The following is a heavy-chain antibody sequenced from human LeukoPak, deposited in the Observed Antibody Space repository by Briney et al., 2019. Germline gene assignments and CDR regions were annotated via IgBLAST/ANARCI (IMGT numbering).Heavy chain of an antibody. CDR1: GLTFSSYS. Sequence: GGSLRLSCAASGLTFSSYSMNWVRQAPGKGLEWVSYISSSSSTIYYADSVKGRFTISRDNAKNSLYLQMNSLRAEDTAVYYCARDRGVLYWGQGTLVTVSS. CDR3: ARDRGVLY. D-gene: IGHD3-10*01. V-gene: IGHV3-48*01. J-gene: IGHJ4*02. CDR2: ISSSSSTI.